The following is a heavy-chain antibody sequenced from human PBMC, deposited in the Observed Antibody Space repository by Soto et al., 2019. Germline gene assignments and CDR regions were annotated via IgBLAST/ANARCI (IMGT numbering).Heavy chain of an antibody. V-gene: IGHV3-64*01. D-gene: IGHD1-7*01. Sequence: EVQLAESGGGMVQPGGSLRLSCVASGFTFSSYDMHWVRKAPGKGLEYVSSISSNGGTTYYGNSVKGRFTISRDNSKNTLYLQMGSLRAEDMAVYYCVTRVSGNYDYWGQGTLVTVSS. CDR2: ISSNGGTT. CDR1: GFTFSSYD. CDR3: VTRVSGNYDY. J-gene: IGHJ4*02.